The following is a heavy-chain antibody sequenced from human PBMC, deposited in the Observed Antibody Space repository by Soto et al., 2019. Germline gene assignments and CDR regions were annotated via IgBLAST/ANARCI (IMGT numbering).Heavy chain of an antibody. D-gene: IGHD2-2*01. Sequence: GGSLRLSCAASGCTLSRYWMHWVRQDPGKKLVWVSRINSDGSSTSYADSVKGRFTISRDNAKNTLYLQMNSLRAEDTAVYYCTSGPPMYCSSSSCYASPFDYWGQGTLVTVSS. CDR1: GCTLSRYW. J-gene: IGHJ4*02. CDR3: TSGPPMYCSSSSCYASPFDY. V-gene: IGHV3-74*01. CDR2: INSDGSST.